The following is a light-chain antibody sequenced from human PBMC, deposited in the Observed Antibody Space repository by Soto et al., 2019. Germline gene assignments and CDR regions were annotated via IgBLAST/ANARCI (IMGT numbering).Light chain of an antibody. CDR2: YIS. CDR3: QQHNQWPIT. CDR1: QSAGKF. J-gene: IGKJ5*01. V-gene: IGKV3D-15*01. Sequence: EIVMTQSPATLSVSPGETASLSCRASQSAGKFLAWYHQKPGQAPTLLIYYISTRATGIPARFSGSGSGTEFTLTINSLQSEDSAVYYCQQHNQWPITFGQGTRLEIK.